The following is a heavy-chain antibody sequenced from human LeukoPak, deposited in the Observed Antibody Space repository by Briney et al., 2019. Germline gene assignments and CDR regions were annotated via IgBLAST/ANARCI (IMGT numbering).Heavy chain of an antibody. V-gene: IGHV4-39*07. CDR2: IYYSGST. Sequence: SETLSLTCTVSGGSISSSSYYWGWIRQPPGKGLEWIGSIYYSGSTYYNPSLKSRVTISVDTSKNQFSLKLSSVTAADTAVYYCARGRHEGTMDVWGKGTTVTVSS. J-gene: IGHJ6*03. CDR3: ARGRHEGTMDV. CDR1: GGSISSSSYY. D-gene: IGHD1-1*01.